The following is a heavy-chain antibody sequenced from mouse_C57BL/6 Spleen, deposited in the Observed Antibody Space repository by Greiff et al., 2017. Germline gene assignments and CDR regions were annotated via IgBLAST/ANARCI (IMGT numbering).Heavy chain of an antibody. J-gene: IGHJ2*01. CDR1: GYTFTDYN. D-gene: IGHD2-3*01. Sequence: VQLKQSGPELVKPGASVKMSCKASGYTFTDYNMHWVKQSHGKSLEWIGYINPNNGGTSYNQKFKGKATLTVNKSSSTAYMELRSLTSEDSAVYYCARRGLRWLLFDYWGQGTTLTVSS. V-gene: IGHV1-22*01. CDR2: INPNNGGT. CDR3: ARRGLRWLLFDY.